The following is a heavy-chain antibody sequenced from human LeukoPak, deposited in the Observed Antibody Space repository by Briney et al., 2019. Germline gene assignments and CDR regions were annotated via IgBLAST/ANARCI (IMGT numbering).Heavy chain of an antibody. CDR2: IYHSGST. J-gene: IGHJ5*02. CDR3: ARGVYCSGGSCYRESWFDP. Sequence: SETLSLTCAVSGYSISSGDYWGWIRQPPGKGLEWIGSIYHSGSTYYNPSLKSRVTISVDTSKNQFSLKLSSVTASDTAVYYCARGVYCSGGSCYRESWFDPWGQGTLVSVSS. CDR1: GYSISSGDY. D-gene: IGHD2-15*01. V-gene: IGHV4-38-2*01.